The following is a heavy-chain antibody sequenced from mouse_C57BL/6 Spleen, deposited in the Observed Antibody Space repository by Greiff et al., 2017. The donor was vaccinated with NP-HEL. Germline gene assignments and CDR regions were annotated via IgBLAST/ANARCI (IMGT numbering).Heavy chain of an antibody. CDR1: GYTFTDYE. V-gene: IGHV1-15*01. CDR2: IDPETGGT. D-gene: IGHD1-1*01. CDR3: TRRRFYYGSSYNYAMDY. Sequence: VQLQQSGAELVRPGASVTLSCEASGYTFTDYEMHWVKQTPVHGLEWIGAIDPETGGTAYNQKFKGKAILTADKSSSTAYMELRSLTSEDSAVYYCTRRRFYYGSSYNYAMDYWGQGTSVTVSS. J-gene: IGHJ4*01.